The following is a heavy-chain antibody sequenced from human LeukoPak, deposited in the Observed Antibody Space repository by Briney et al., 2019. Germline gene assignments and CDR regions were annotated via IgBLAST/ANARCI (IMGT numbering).Heavy chain of an antibody. Sequence: EASVKVSCKASGGTFSSYAISWVRQAPGQGLEWMGGIIPIFGTANYAQKFQGRVTITADESTSTAYMELSSLRSEDTAVYYCARDRSQAFNWFDPWGQGTLVTVSS. CDR3: ARDRSQAFNWFDP. CDR1: GGTFSSYA. CDR2: IIPIFGTA. V-gene: IGHV1-69*01. J-gene: IGHJ5*02. D-gene: IGHD3-3*02.